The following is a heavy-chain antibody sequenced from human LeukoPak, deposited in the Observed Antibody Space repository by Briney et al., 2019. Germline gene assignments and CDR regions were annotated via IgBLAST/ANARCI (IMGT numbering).Heavy chain of an antibody. V-gene: IGHV3-30-3*01. CDR1: GFTFSSYA. J-gene: IGHJ6*02. D-gene: IGHD3-3*01. Sequence: GGAPRLSCAASGFTFSSYAMHWVRQAPGKGLECVAVISYDGSNKYYADSVKGRFTISRDNSKNTLYLQMHSLRAEDTAVYYCARDFGYGDFWSGYYAHYYYYGMDVWGQGTTVTVSS. CDR3: ARDFGYGDFWSGYYAHYYYYGMDV. CDR2: ISYDGSNK.